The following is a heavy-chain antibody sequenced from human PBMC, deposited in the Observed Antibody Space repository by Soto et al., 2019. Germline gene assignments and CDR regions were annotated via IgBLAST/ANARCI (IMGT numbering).Heavy chain of an antibody. V-gene: IGHV5-51*01. J-gene: IGHJ6*02. CDR3: AASIFYYGMDV. Sequence: GESLKISCKGSGYTLTNYWIGSVRQLTGKGLEWMGIIYPGDSDTKYNPSFQGQVTISADKSITTTYLQWSSLKASDTAIYYCAASIFYYGMDVWGQGTTVTVSS. CDR2: IYPGDSDT. CDR1: GYTLTNYW.